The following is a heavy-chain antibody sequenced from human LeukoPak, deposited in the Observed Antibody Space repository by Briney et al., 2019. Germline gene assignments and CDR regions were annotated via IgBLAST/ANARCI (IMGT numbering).Heavy chain of an antibody. CDR3: GRLSGTSGTTSRVLHY. D-gene: IGHD1-1*01. CDR2: ISGSGDDT. Sequence: GGSLRLSCAASGFTFTTYAMIWVRQAPGKGLEWVPAISGSGDDTYYADSVGGRVTVSRDNSQNTLSLQMNSLRAEDTAVYYCGRLSGTSGTTSRVLHYWGQGSLVTVSS. V-gene: IGHV3-23*01. CDR1: GFTFTTYA. J-gene: IGHJ4*02.